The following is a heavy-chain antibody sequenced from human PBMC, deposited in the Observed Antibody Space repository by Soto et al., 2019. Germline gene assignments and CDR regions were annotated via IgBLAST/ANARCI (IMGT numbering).Heavy chain of an antibody. CDR3: AGGIRNYYYGPGHDP. J-gene: IGHJ5*02. CDR2: INHSGST. V-gene: IGHV4-34*01. D-gene: IGHD3-10*01. CDR1: GGSFSGYY. Sequence: QVQLQQWGAGLLKPSETLSLTCAVYGGSFSGYYWSWIRQPPGKGLEWIGEINHSGSTNYNPSLKRRVTIAVDTSKNQFSLKLSSVTGADPAVYYCAGGIRNYYYGPGHDPWGQGTLVTVSS.